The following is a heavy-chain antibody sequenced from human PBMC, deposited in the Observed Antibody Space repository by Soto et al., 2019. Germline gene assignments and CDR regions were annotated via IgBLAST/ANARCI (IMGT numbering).Heavy chain of an antibody. CDR1: GYTFTSYG. D-gene: IGHD3-3*01. Sequence: ASVKVSCKASGYTFTSYGISWVRQAPGQGLEWMGWISAYNGNTNYAQKLQGRVTLTTDTSTSTAYMELRSLRSDDTAVYYCARFAYYDFWSGYHSMGYYYYYGMDVWGQGTTVTVS. CDR2: ISAYNGNT. V-gene: IGHV1-18*01. CDR3: ARFAYYDFWSGYHSMGYYYYYGMDV. J-gene: IGHJ6*02.